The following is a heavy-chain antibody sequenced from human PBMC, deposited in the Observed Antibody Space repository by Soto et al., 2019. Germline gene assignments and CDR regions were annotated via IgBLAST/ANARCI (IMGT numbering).Heavy chain of an antibody. CDR1: GFTFSHYP. V-gene: IGHV3-23*01. CDR3: ARRV. CDR2: ISAGGDRT. Sequence: PXVSLRLSCATSGFTFSHYPMNWVRQAPGKGLEWVSGISAGGDRTYYADSVKGRFTIFRDNSKNSVSLQMNSLRVEDTAVYYCARRVWGQGTLVTVSS. J-gene: IGHJ4*02.